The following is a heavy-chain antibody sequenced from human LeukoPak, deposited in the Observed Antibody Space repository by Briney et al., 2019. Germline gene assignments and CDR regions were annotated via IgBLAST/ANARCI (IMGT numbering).Heavy chain of an antibody. CDR1: GGSISSSSYY. V-gene: IGHV4-39*01. J-gene: IGHJ4*02. CDR3: ARHGSSWYMHYFDY. Sequence: SETLSLTCTVSGGSISSSSYYWGWIRQPPGKGPEWIGSIYYSGSTYYNPSLNSRVTISVDTSKNQFSLKLSSVTAADTAVYYCARHGSSWYMHYFDYWGQGTLATVSS. D-gene: IGHD6-13*01. CDR2: IYYSGST.